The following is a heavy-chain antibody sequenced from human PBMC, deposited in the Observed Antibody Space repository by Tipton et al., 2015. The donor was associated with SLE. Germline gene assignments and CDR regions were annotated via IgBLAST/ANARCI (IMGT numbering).Heavy chain of an antibody. CDR3: ARTDGGGATFFDH. CDR1: GGSFSNSDYY. Sequence: LRLSCTVSGGSFSNSDYYWGWIRHPPGKGLEWIGSISYTGSTYHNPSLKSRVTISVDTSNNQFSLKLTSVIAADTALYYCARTDGGGATFFDHWGQGTLVTVSS. V-gene: IGHV4-39*07. CDR2: ISYTGST. J-gene: IGHJ4*02. D-gene: IGHD3-16*01.